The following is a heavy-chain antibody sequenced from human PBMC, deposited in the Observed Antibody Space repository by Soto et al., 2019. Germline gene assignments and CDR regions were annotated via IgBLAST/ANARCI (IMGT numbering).Heavy chain of an antibody. V-gene: IGHV1-69*12. CDR2: IIPIFGTA. Sequence: QVQLVQSGAEVKKPGSSVTVSCTASGGTFSSYTISWVRQAPGQGLEWMGGIIPIFGTANYAQKLQGRVTITADESTSTAYMELSSLRSEDTAVYYCARGNHRWLQLWYFDLWGRGTLVTVSS. CDR3: ARGNHRWLQLWYFDL. CDR1: GGTFSSYT. J-gene: IGHJ2*01. D-gene: IGHD5-12*01.